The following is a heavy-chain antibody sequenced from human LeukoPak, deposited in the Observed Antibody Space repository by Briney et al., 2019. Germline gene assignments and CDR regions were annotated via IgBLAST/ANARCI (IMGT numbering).Heavy chain of an antibody. Sequence: GGSLRLSCAASGFTFSSYAMSWVRQAPGKGLEWVSAIRGSGGSTYYADSVKGRFTISRDNSKNTLYLQMNSLRAEDTAVYYCAKVRIGTDSSGYYYPLDYWGQGTLVTVSS. D-gene: IGHD3-22*01. J-gene: IGHJ4*02. CDR1: GFTFSSYA. CDR2: IRGSGGST. V-gene: IGHV3-23*01. CDR3: AKVRIGTDSSGYYYPLDY.